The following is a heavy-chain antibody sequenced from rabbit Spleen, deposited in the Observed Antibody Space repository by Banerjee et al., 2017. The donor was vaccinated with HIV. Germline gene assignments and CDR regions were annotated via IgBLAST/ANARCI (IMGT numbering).Heavy chain of an antibody. CDR2: INSVTYKS. CDR1: GFSLDSDYV. D-gene: IGHD1-1*01. Sequence: QEHLVESGGGLVQPEGSLTLTCTASGFSLDSDYVMCWVRQAPGTGLEWIACINSVTYKSVYAKWAKGPFTISRTTSLNTVTLQMTSLTAADTATYFCARNYVNAFDPWGPGTLVTV. J-gene: IGHJ2*01. CDR3: ARNYVNAFDP. V-gene: IGHV1S47*01.